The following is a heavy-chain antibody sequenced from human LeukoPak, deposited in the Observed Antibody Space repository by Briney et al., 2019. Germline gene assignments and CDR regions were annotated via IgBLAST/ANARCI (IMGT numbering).Heavy chain of an antibody. D-gene: IGHD6-13*01. CDR2: IKQDGSEK. CDR3: ARGTGYSSSWYYFDY. J-gene: IGHJ4*02. V-gene: IGHV3-7*03. CDR1: GFTFSSYW. Sequence: PGGSLRLSRAASGFTFSSYWMSWVRQAPGKGLEWVANIKQDGSEKYYVDSVKGRFTISRDNAKNSLYLQMNSLRAEDTAVYYCARGTGYSSSWYYFDYRGQGTLVTVSS.